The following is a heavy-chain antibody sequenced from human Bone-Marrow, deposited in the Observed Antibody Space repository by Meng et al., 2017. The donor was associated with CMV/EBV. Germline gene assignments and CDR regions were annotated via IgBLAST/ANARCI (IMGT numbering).Heavy chain of an antibody. V-gene: IGHV4-4*02. Sequence: SETLSLTCAVSGGSISSSNWWSWVRQPPGKGLEWIGEIYHSGSTNYNPSLKSRVTILVDTSKNQFSLKLSSVTAADTAVYYCARADSEGAFDIWGQGTMVTVSS. CDR1: GGSISSSNW. J-gene: IGHJ3*02. CDR3: ARADSEGAFDI. CDR2: IYHSGST.